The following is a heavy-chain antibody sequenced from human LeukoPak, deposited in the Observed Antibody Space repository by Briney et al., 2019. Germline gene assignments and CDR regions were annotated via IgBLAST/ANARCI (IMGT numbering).Heavy chain of an antibody. CDR3: ARDPPDSCGYDY. CDR2: ISYDGT. CDR1: GFTFSNYA. D-gene: IGHD3-22*01. J-gene: IGHJ4*02. Sequence: GGSLRLSCAASGFTFSNYAMHWVRQAPGKGLEWVAVISYDGTVKGRFTISRDNAKNSLYLQMNSLRAEDTAVYYCARDPPDSCGYDYWGQGTLVTVSS. V-gene: IGHV3-30*04.